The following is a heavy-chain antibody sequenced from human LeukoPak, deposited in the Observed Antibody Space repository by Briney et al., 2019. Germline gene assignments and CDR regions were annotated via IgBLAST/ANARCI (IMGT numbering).Heavy chain of an antibody. V-gene: IGHV4-59*08. CDR2: IYYTENT. J-gene: IGHJ3*02. CDR1: SGSISGYY. D-gene: IGHD3-22*01. Sequence: SETLSLTCTVSSGSISGYYWNWIRQAPGKGLEWIGFIYYTENTNYNPSLKSRLTIPVDTSKNQFSLKLSSVTAADTAVYFCARQLSYSGRSGYNAFDIWGQGTMVTVSS. CDR3: ARQLSYSGRSGYNAFDI.